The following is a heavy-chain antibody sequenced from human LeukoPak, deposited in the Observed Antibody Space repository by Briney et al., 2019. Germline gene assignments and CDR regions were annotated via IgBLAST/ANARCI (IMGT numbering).Heavy chain of an antibody. D-gene: IGHD6-6*01. CDR2: IRYDGSNK. J-gene: IGHJ4*02. Sequence: GGSLRLSCAASGFTFSSYGMHWVRQAPGKGLEWVAFIRYDGSNKYYADSVKGRLTISRDNSKNTLYLQMNSLRAEDTAVYYCATLRIAARRGLDYWGQGTLVTVSS. CDR3: ATLRIAARRGLDY. V-gene: IGHV3-30*02. CDR1: GFTFSSYG.